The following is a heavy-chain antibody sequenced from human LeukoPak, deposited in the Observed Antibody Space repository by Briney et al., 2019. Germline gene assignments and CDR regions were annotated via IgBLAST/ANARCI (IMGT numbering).Heavy chain of an antibody. D-gene: IGHD6-19*01. CDR3: ARGEAVAGTSDYYYYGMDV. V-gene: IGHV4-59*01. Sequence: SETLSLICTVSGGSISSYYWSWIRQPPGKGLEWIGYIYYSGSTNYNPSLKSRVTISVDTSKNQFSLKLSSVTAADTAVYYCARGEAVAGTSDYYYYGMDVWGQGTTVTVSS. J-gene: IGHJ6*02. CDR1: GGSISSYY. CDR2: IYYSGST.